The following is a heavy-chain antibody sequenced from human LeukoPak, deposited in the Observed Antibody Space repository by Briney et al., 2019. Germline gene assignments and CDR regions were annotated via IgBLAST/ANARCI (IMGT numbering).Heavy chain of an antibody. V-gene: IGHV3-64D*06. CDR1: GFTFSSYA. CDR3: VKDPGRDYYYYGMDV. CDR2: ISSNGGST. D-gene: IGHD2-15*01. Sequence: GGSLRLSCSASGFTFSSYAMHWVRQAPGKGLEYVSAISSNGGSTYYADSVKGRFTISRDNSKNTLYLQMSSPRAEDTAVYYCVKDPGRDYYYYGMDVWGKGTTVTVSS. J-gene: IGHJ6*04.